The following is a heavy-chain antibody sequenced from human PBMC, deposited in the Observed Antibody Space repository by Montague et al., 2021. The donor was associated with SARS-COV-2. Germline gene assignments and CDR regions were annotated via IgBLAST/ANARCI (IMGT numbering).Heavy chain of an antibody. CDR2: ISSSSTTI. D-gene: IGHD6-13*01. V-gene: IGHV3-48*02. CDR3: ARDLYSSSWPGNWFDP. CDR1: GFTFSSCS. Sequence: SLSLSCAASGFTFSSCSMNWVRQAPGKGLGWVSYISSSSTTIYYADSVKGRFTISRDNAKNSLYLQMNSLRDEDTAVYYCARDLYSSSWPGNWFDPWGQGTLVTVSS. J-gene: IGHJ5*02.